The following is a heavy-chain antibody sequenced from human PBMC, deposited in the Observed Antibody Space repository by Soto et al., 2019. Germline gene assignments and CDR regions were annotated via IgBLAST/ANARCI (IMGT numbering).Heavy chain of an antibody. CDR1: GASISSYC. CDR3: GTQEVGGSYVYTFDP. CDR2: VYYSGST. V-gene: IGHV4-59*08. J-gene: IGHJ5*02. Sequence: PSETLSLTCTVSGASISSYCWSWIRQPPGKGLEWIGYVYYSGSTNYNPSLKSRATISVDTSKNQFSLKLSSVTAADTAVYYCGTQEVGGSYVYTFDPWGQGTLVTVSS. D-gene: IGHD1-26*01.